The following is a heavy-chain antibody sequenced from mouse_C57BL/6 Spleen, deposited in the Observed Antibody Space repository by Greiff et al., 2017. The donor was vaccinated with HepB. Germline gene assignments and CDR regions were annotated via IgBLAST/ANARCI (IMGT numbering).Heavy chain of an antibody. J-gene: IGHJ2*01. D-gene: IGHD1-1*01. V-gene: IGHV14-4*01. CDR2: IDPENGDT. CDR1: GFNIKDDY. CDR3: TPLLLRY. Sequence: EVKLQESGAELVRPGASVKLSCTASGFNIKDDYMHWVKQRPEQGLEWIGWIDPENGDTEYASKFQGKATITADTSSNTAYLQLSSLTSEDTAVYYCTPLLLRYWGQGTTLTVSS.